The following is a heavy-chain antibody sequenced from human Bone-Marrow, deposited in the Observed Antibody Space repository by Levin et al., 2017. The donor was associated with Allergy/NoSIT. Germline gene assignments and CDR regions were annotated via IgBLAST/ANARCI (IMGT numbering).Heavy chain of an antibody. Sequence: ASVKVSCKVSGYTLSELPMHWVRQAPGEGLEWVGSFDPEDGEKIYAQKFQGRVTMTEDTSTDTAYMQLSSLRSEDTAVYFCATRKAPTTDYTRVYQYSMDVWGQGTTVTVSS. CDR1: GYTLSELP. CDR3: ATRKAPTTDYTRVYQYSMDV. V-gene: IGHV1-24*01. J-gene: IGHJ6*02. CDR2: FDPEDGEK. D-gene: IGHD3-3*01.